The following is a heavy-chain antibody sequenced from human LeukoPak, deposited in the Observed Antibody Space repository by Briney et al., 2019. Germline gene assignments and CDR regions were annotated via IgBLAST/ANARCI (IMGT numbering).Heavy chain of an antibody. Sequence: GGSLRLSCAASGFTFSSYAMSWVRQAPGKGLEWIGRGRNKANSYSTDYAASVKGRFTISRDDSKNSMYLQMNSLKTEDTAVYYCARTVRFLDMDVWGKGTTVTVSS. CDR2: GRNKANSYST. CDR3: ARTVRFLDMDV. CDR1: GFTFSSYA. J-gene: IGHJ6*03. D-gene: IGHD3-3*01. V-gene: IGHV3-72*01.